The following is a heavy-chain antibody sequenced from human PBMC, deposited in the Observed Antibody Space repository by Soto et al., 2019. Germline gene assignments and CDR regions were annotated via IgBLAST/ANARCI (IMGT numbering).Heavy chain of an antibody. CDR2: ISYDGSNK. CDR1: GFTFSSYA. D-gene: IGHD2-21*01. CDR3: ARGECMSCAVDYFDY. V-gene: IGHV3-30-3*01. J-gene: IGHJ4*02. Sequence: QVQLVESGGGVVQPGRSLRLPCAASGFTFSSYAMHWVRQAPGKGLEWVAVISYDGSNKYYADSVKGRFTISRDNSKNTLYLQMNSLRAEGTAVYYCARGECMSCAVDYFDYWGQGTLVTVSS.